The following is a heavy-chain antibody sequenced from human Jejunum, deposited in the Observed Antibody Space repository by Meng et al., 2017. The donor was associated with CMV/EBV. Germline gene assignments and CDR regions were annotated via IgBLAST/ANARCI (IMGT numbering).Heavy chain of an antibody. Sequence: LSCAASGFTISSNWMHWVRQVPGKGLVWVSRINSDGSSTSYADSVKGRFTISRDNAKNMLYLEINSLRAEDTAVYYCARENNGPEEYWGQGTLVTVSS. CDR3: ARENNGPEEY. CDR1: GFTISSNW. CDR2: INSDGSST. V-gene: IGHV3-74*01. D-gene: IGHD1-14*01. J-gene: IGHJ4*01.